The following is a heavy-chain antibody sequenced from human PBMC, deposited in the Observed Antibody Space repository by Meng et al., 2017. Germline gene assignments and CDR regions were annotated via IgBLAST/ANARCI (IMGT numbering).Heavy chain of an antibody. CDR3: ARDMGYYYDSSPGWAFDI. D-gene: IGHD3-22*01. V-gene: IGHV1-69*05. Sequence: SVKVSCKASGGTFSSYAISWVRQAPGQGLEWMGGIIPIFGTANYAQKFQGRVTITTDESTSTAYMELSSLRSEDTAVYYCARDMGYYYDSSPGWAFDIWGQGTLVTVSS. CDR1: GGTFSSYA. CDR2: IIPIFGTA. J-gene: IGHJ3*02.